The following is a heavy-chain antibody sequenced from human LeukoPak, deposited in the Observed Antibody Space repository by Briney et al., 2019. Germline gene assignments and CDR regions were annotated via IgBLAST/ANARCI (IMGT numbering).Heavy chain of an antibody. J-gene: IGHJ5*02. CDR2: IYYSGST. Sequence: PSETLSLTCAVSGYSIRSGYYWGWIRQPPGKGLEWIGSIYYSGSTYYNPSLKSRVTISVDTSKNQFSLKLSSVTAADTAVYYCAQEVVPAAITMHWFDPWGQGTLVTVSS. CDR1: GYSIRSGYY. D-gene: IGHD2-2*02. V-gene: IGHV4-38-2*01. CDR3: AQEVVPAAITMHWFDP.